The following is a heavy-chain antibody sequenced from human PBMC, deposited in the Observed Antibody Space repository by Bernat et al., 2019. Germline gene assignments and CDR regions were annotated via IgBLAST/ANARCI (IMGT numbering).Heavy chain of an antibody. CDR3: ARGCGGSCYFHDAFDI. CDR1: GFTFSSYS. J-gene: IGHJ3*02. CDR2: ISSSSSYI. V-gene: IGHV3-21*01. D-gene: IGHD2-15*01. Sequence: EVQLVESGGGLVKPGGSLRLSCAASGFTFSSYSMNWVRQAPGKGLEWVLSISSSSSYIYYADSVKGRFTISRDNAKNSLYLQMNSLRAEDTAVYYCARGCGGSCYFHDAFDIWGQGTMVTVSS.